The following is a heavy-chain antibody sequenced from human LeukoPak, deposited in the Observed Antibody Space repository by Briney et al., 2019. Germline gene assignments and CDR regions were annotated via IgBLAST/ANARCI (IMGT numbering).Heavy chain of an antibody. CDR2: IKQDGSEK. Sequence: GGSLRLSGAASGFTFSSYSMSWVRQAPGKGLDWVANIKQDGSEKYYVDSVKGRFTISRDNAKNSLYLQTNSLRAEDTAVYYCARCRSGNTKWFDPWGQGTMVTVSS. CDR3: ARCRSGNTKWFDP. D-gene: IGHD1-1*01. CDR1: GFTFSSYS. J-gene: IGHJ5*01. V-gene: IGHV3-7*05.